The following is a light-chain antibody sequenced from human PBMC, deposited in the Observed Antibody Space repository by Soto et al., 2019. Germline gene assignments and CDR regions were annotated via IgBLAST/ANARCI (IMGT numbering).Light chain of an antibody. CDR2: EVS. CDR3: ASYTSSSTSVI. Sequence: QSALTQPASVSGSPGQSITISCTGTSSYVSGYKYVSWYQQHPDKAPKLIIFEVSNRPSGISSRFSGSKSGNTASLTISGLQAEDEADYYCASYTSSSTSVIFGRGTKLTVL. J-gene: IGLJ2*01. CDR1: SSYVSGYKY. V-gene: IGLV2-14*01.